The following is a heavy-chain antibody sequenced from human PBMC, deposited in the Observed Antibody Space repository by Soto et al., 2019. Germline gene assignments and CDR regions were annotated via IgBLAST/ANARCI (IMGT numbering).Heavy chain of an antibody. CDR3: VKGGIEEDAGGMYNWFDP. V-gene: IGHV3-64D*08. CDR1: GFTFGSYA. Sequence: PWGSLRLSCSASGFTFGSYAMHWVRQAPGKGLEYVSAISSNGGSTYYADSVKGRFTISRDNSKNTLYLQMSSLRAEDTAVYYCVKGGIEEDAGGMYNWFDPWGQGNLVTVSS. D-gene: IGHD3-16*01. J-gene: IGHJ5*02. CDR2: ISSNGGST.